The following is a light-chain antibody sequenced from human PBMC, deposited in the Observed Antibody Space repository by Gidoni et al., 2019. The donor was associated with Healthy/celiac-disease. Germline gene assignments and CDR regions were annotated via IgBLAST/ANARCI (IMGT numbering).Light chain of an antibody. CDR1: SSNIGAGYD. CDR3: QSYDSSLSGSV. CDR2: GNS. V-gene: IGLV1-40*01. J-gene: IGLJ2*01. Sequence: QSVLTQPPSVSGAPGQRVTISCTGSSSNIGAGYDVQWYQQLPGTAPKLLIYGNSNRPSVVPDRFSGSKSGTSASLAITGLQAEDEADYYCQSYDSSLSGSVFGGGTKLTVL.